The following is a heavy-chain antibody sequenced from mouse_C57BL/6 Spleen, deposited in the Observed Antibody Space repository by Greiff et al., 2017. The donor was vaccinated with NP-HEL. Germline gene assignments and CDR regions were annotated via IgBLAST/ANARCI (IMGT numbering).Heavy chain of an antibody. V-gene: IGHV5-17*01. CDR1: GFTFSDYG. J-gene: IGHJ4*01. D-gene: IGHD1-1*01. CDR3: ARGGSSYEDAMDY. CDR2: ISSGRSTI. Sequence: EVQRVESGGGLVKPGGSLKLSCAASGFTFSDYGMHWVRQAPEKGLEWVAYISSGRSTIYYADTVKGRFTISRDNAKNTLFLQMTSLRSEDTAMYYCARGGSSYEDAMDYWGQGTSVTVSS.